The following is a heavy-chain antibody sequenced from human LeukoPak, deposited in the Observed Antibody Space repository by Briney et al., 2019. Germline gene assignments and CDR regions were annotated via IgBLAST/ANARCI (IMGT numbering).Heavy chain of an antibody. CDR1: RFTFSSYA. Sequence: GGSLRLSCAASRFTFSSYAMSWVRQAPGKGLEWVSAISDSGGGTHYADSVKGRFTISRDNSKNTLYLQMNSLRAEDTAVYYCAKGATIIGAVISQSNWFDPWGQGTLVTVSS. D-gene: IGHD3-3*01. CDR3: AKGATIIGAVISQSNWFDP. J-gene: IGHJ5*02. V-gene: IGHV3-23*01. CDR2: ISDSGGGT.